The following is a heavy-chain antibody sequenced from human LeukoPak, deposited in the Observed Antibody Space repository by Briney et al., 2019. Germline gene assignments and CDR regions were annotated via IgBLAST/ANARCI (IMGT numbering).Heavy chain of an antibody. J-gene: IGHJ3*02. Sequence: SVKVSCKASGGTFSSYAISWVRQAPGQGLEWMGGIIPIFGTANYAQKFQGRVTITTDESTSTAYMELSSLRSEDPAVYYCARGEVDSYDSSGFDAFDIWGQGTMVTVSS. CDR1: GGTFSSYA. D-gene: IGHD3-22*01. V-gene: IGHV1-69*05. CDR3: ARGEVDSYDSSGFDAFDI. CDR2: IIPIFGTA.